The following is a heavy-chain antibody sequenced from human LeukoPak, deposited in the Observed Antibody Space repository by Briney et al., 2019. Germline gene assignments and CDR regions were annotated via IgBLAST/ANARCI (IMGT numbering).Heavy chain of an antibody. CDR3: ARNVLAGAGAFDI. CDR1: GGTFSSYA. V-gene: IGHV1-69*04. CDR2: IIPILGIA. D-gene: IGHD3-3*02. Sequence: ASVKVSCKASGGTFSSYAISWVRQAPGQGLEWMGRIIPILGIANYAQKFQGRVTITADKSTSTAYMELSSLRSEDTAVYYCARNVLAGAGAFDIWGQGTMVTVSS. J-gene: IGHJ3*02.